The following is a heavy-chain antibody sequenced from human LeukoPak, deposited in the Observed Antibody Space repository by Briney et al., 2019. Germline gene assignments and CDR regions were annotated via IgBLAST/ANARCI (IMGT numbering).Heavy chain of an antibody. CDR3: ARDSSRPDGGPERWELRPFDI. Sequence: SETLSLTCTVSGGSISSSSYYWGWIRQPPGKGLEWIGSIYYSGSTYYNPSLKSRVTISVDTSKNQFSLKLSSVTAADTAVYYCARDSSRPDGGPERWELRPFDIWGQGTMVTVSS. D-gene: IGHD1-26*01. V-gene: IGHV4-39*07. CDR1: GGSISSSSYY. CDR2: IYYSGST. J-gene: IGHJ3*02.